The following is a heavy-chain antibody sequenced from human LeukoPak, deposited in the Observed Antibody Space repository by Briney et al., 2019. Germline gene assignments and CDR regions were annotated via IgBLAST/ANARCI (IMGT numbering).Heavy chain of an antibody. V-gene: IGHV3-74*01. J-gene: IGHJ5*02. CDR1: GITFGNNW. Sequence: GGSLRLSCAASGITFGNNWMHWVRQGPGKGLVWISRINSDGGGAIYADSVKSRFTVSRDNAKNTLYLQMNSLSADDTAVYYCARDFRHNWFDTWGQGTLVTVSS. CDR2: INSDGGGA. CDR3: ARDFRHNWFDT.